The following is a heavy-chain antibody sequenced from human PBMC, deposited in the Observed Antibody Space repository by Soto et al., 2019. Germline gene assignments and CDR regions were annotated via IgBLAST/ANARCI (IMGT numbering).Heavy chain of an antibody. CDR3: AEGSMKYSASVEH. CDR2: ISARGGSL. Sequence: EVQLLESGGGLVQPGGSLRLACTASGFSFSSYAMVWVRQAPGKGLEWVAVISARGGSLYFADSVKGRFTISRDNSKNVLSLERKNLRAEDTATHFCAEGSMKYSASVEHWGQGTVVLVSS. CDR1: GFSFSSYA. V-gene: IGHV3-23*01. D-gene: IGHD5-12*01. J-gene: IGHJ4*02.